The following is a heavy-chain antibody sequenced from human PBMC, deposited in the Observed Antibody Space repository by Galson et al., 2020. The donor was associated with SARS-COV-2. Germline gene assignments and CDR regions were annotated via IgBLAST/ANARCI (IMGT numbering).Heavy chain of an antibody. J-gene: IGHJ2*01. CDR1: GGSISRSSYY. V-gene: IGHV4-39*01. D-gene: IGHD3-22*01. CDR2: IYYSGRT. CDR3: ARQAKIITMIVVVITTDWYFDL. Sequence: SETLSLTCTVSGGSISRSSYYWGWIRHPPGKGLEWIGSIYYSGRTYYKPSLKSRVTISVDTSKNQFSLKLSSVTAADTAVYYCARQAKIITMIVVVITTDWYFDLWGRGTLVTVSS.